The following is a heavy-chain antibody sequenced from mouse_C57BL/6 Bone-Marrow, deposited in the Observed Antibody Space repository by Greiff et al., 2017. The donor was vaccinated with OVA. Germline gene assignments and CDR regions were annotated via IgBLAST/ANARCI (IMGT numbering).Heavy chain of an antibody. CDR2: ISSGSSTI. V-gene: IGHV5-17*01. J-gene: IGHJ2*01. CDR1: GFTFSDYG. Sequence: EVKLVESGGGLVKPGGSLKLSCAASGFTFSDYGMHWVRQAPEKGLEWVAYISSGSSTIYYADTVKGRFTISRDNAKNTLCLQMTSLRSEDTAMYYCARLEVFDYWGQGTTLTVSS. CDR3: ARLEVFDY.